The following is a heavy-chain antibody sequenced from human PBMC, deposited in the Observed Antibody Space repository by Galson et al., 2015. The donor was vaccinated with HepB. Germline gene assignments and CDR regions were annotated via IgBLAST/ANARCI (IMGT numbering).Heavy chain of an antibody. J-gene: IGHJ4*02. CDR2: IYSGGST. V-gene: IGHV3-66*02. D-gene: IGHD6-13*01. Sequence: SLRLSCAASGFTVSSNYMSWVRQAPGKGLEWVSVIYSGGSTYYADSVKGRFTISRDNSKNTLYLQMTSLRAEDTAVYCCARVAFGSWYLYLDYWGQGTLVTVSS. CDR3: ARVAFGSWYLYLDY. CDR1: GFTVSSNY.